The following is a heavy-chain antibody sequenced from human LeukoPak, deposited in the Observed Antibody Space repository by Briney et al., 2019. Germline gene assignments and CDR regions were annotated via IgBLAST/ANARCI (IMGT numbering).Heavy chain of an antibody. CDR3: ARGVGTGWFYYFDY. V-gene: IGHV4-39*01. CDR2: IYYSGNT. CDR1: GGSISSNNYY. D-gene: IGHD3-3*01. Sequence: SETLSLSCTVSGGSISSNNYYWGWIRQPPGKGLKWIGSIYYSGNTYYNPSLKSRVTISVDTSKNQFSLKLSSVTAADTAVYYCARGVGTGWFYYFDYWGQGTLVTVSS. J-gene: IGHJ4*02.